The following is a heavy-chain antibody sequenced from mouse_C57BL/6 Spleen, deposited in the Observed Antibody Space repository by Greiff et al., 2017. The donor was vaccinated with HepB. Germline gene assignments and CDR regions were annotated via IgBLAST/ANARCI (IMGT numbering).Heavy chain of an antibody. Sequence: EVQLQQSGPELVKPGASVKMSCKASGYTFTDYNMHWVKQSHGKSLEWIGYINPNNGGTSYNQKFKGKATLTVHKSSSTAYMELRSLTSEDSAVYYCATLWLRRGFDYWGQGTTLTVSS. CDR1: GYTFTDYN. CDR2: INPNNGGT. CDR3: ATLWLRRGFDY. D-gene: IGHD2-2*01. J-gene: IGHJ2*01. V-gene: IGHV1-22*01.